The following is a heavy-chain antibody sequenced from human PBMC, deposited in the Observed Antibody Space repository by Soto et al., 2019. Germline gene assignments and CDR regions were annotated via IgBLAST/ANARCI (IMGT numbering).Heavy chain of an antibody. D-gene: IGHD2-8*02. CDR1: GFTVSTYG. CDR3: TGEVASGY. Sequence: QVHLVESGGGVVQPGRSLRLSCAVSGFTVSTYGMHRVRQAPGKGLEWVAGISRDGGTKFYADSVKGRFTISRDNSRNTLFLEMNSLRGDDVAVYYCTGEVASGYWGQGTLVTVSS. V-gene: IGHV3-30*03. CDR2: ISRDGGTK. J-gene: IGHJ4*02.